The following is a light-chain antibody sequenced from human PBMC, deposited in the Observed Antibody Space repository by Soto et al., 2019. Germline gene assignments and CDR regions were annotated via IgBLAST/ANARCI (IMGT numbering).Light chain of an antibody. CDR3: QKYNSAPLT. CDR1: LGIIDY. J-gene: IGKJ4*01. CDR2: AAS. Sequence: DIEMTQSPSSLSASVGDRVTITCRASLGIIDYLAWYQQKPGKVPKLLIYAASTLQTGVPSRFSGGGSRTDFTLTISNLQPEDVATYYCQKYNSAPLTFGGGTKVEIK. V-gene: IGKV1-27*01.